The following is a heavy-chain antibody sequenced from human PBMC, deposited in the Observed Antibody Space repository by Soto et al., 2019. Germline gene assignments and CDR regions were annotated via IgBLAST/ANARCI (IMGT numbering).Heavy chain of an antibody. Sequence: SETLSLTCIVSGGSISSSSYSWAWIRQPPGKGLEWIGYIYHSGSTYYNPSLKSRVTISVDRSKNQFSLKLSSVTAADTAVYYCARVPGPWGQGTLVTVSS. CDR2: IYHSGST. CDR3: ARVPGP. CDR1: GGSISSSSYS. V-gene: IGHV4-30-2*01. J-gene: IGHJ5*02. D-gene: IGHD7-27*01.